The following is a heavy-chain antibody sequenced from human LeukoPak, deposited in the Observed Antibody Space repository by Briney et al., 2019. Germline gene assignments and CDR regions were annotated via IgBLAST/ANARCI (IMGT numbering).Heavy chain of an antibody. D-gene: IGHD5-24*01. V-gene: IGHV1-2*02. CDR2: INPNSGGT. J-gene: IGHJ6*02. Sequence: ASVKVSCKASGYTFTGYYMHWVRQAPRQGLEWMGWINPNSGGTNYAQKFQGRVTMTRDTSISTAYMELSRLRSDDTAVYYCARDSGDGYGMDVWGQGTTVTVSS. CDR1: GYTFTGYY. CDR3: ARDSGDGYGMDV.